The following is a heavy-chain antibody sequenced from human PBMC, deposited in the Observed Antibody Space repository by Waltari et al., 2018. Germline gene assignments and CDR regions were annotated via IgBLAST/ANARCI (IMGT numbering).Heavy chain of an antibody. Sequence: QVQLEQSGAEGKKPGSSVKVSCKASGGTSSRNVVSWVRQARGQGLEWMGGIIPIFGTTNYAQKFQDRVTISADASTNTVYMELNGLRSEDTGVYFCASRSTGDRDYWGQGTLVTVSS. CDR1: GGTSSRNV. CDR2: IIPIFGTT. CDR3: ASRSTGDRDY. J-gene: IGHJ4*02. D-gene: IGHD7-27*01. V-gene: IGHV1-69*01.